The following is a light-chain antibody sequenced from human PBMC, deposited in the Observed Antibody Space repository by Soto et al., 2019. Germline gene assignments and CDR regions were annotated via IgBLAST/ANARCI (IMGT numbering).Light chain of an antibody. CDR2: DVS. J-gene: IGLJ3*02. Sequence: QSALTQPASVSGSPGQSITISCTGTSSDVGGYNYVSWYQQHPGQAPKLMIYDVSYRPSGVSNRFSGSKSGNTASLTISGLQADEEADYYCSSYTSSSTVVFGGGTKLTVL. CDR3: SSYTSSSTVV. CDR1: SSDVGGYNY. V-gene: IGLV2-14*03.